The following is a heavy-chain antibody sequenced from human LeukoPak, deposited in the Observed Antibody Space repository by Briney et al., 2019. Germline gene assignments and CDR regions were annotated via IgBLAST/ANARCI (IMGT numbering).Heavy chain of an antibody. CDR1: GYTFTGQY. Sequence: VSVKVSCKASGYTFTGQYMHWVRQAPGQGLEWMGWINPNTGDTGYAQKFQGRVTMTRDTTITTAYMELSSLTSDDTAMYYCASYPRYSSSPPFDYWGQGTLVTVSS. D-gene: IGHD6-19*01. J-gene: IGHJ4*02. V-gene: IGHV1-2*02. CDR3: ASYPRYSSSPPFDY. CDR2: INPNTGDT.